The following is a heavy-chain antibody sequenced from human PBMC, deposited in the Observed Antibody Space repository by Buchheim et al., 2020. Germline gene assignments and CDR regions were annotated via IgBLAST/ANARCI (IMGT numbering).Heavy chain of an antibody. V-gene: IGHV1-69*06. J-gene: IGHJ6*02. CDR3: ARVTAFGSYYYYGMDV. Sequence: QVQLVQSGAEVKKPGSSVKVSCKASGGTFTSYAISWVRQAPGQGLEWMGGIIPIFGKANYAQKFQGRATITAAKSTSKAYMELSSLRSEDTAVYYCARVTAFGSYYYYGMDVWGQGTT. D-gene: IGHD2-21*02. CDR1: GGTFTSYA. CDR2: IIPIFGKA.